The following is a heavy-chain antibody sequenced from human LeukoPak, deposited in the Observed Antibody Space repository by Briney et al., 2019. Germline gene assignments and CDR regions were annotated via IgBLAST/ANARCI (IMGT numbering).Heavy chain of an antibody. D-gene: IGHD6-19*01. CDR1: GFTFSSYA. Sequence: GGSLRLSCAASGFTFSSYAMSWVRQAPGKGLEWVSVIYSGGSTYYADSVKGRFTISRDNSKNTLYLQMDSLRADDTAVYYCAKERGGWYFDYWGQGTLVTVSS. J-gene: IGHJ4*02. CDR3: AKERGGWYFDY. CDR2: IYSGGST. V-gene: IGHV3-23*03.